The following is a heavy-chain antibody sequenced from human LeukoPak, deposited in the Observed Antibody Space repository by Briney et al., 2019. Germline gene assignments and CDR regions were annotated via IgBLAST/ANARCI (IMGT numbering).Heavy chain of an antibody. CDR3: AEDQSYRRVPYYFDY. CDR1: GFTFSSYA. Sequence: PGGSLRLSCAASGFTFSSYAMSWVRQAPGKGLEWVSAISGSGGSTYYADSVKGRFTISRDNSKNTLYLQMNSLRAEDTAVYYCAEDQSYRRVPYYFDYWGQGTLVTVSS. D-gene: IGHD2-2*01. J-gene: IGHJ4*02. CDR2: ISGSGGST. V-gene: IGHV3-23*01.